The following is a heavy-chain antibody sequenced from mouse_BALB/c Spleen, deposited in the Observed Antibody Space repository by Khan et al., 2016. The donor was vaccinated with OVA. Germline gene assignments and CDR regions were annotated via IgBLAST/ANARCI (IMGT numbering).Heavy chain of an antibody. J-gene: IGHJ2*01. D-gene: IGHD1-1*01. V-gene: IGHV1S81*02. CDR3: ARIKNVVATYFDY. CDR2: TNPTNGRT. CDR1: GYTFTSYW. Sequence: QVQLQQSGAELVKAGASVKMSCKASGYTFTSYWMHWVKQRLGQGLEWFAETNPTNGRTYYNEKFKSKATLTVDKSSSTAYMLLSRPTFEDSAVYYCARIKNVVATYFDYWGQGTTLTVSS.